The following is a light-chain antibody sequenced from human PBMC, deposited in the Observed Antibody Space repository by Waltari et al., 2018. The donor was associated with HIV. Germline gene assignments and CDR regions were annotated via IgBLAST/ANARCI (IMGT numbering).Light chain of an antibody. J-gene: IGLJ3*02. V-gene: IGLV6-57*01. CDR3: QSFDSDSQWV. CDR1: SGNFATNY. Sequence: NFILTQPHSVSESPGKTVTISCTRSSGNFATNYVQWYQQRPGSSPSAVIYEDNQRPSGVPDRFSGSIDSSSNSAILTISGLKTEDEADYYCQSFDSDSQWVFGGGTKLTVL. CDR2: EDN.